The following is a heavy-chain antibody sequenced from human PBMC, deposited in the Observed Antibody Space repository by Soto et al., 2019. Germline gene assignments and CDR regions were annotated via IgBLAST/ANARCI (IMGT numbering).Heavy chain of an antibody. V-gene: IGHV5-10-1*03. CDR3: ARQGYCSSTSCSNYYYGMDV. Sequence: EVQLVQSGAEVKKPGESLRISCKGSGYSFTSYWISWVRQMPGKGLEWMGRIDPSDSYTNYSPSFQGHVTISADKSISTAYLQWSSLKASDTAMYYCARQGYCSSTSCSNYYYGMDVWGQGTTVTVSS. D-gene: IGHD2-2*01. J-gene: IGHJ6*02. CDR1: GYSFTSYW. CDR2: IDPSDSYT.